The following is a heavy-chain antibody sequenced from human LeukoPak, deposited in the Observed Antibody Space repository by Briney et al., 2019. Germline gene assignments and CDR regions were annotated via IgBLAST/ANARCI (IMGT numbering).Heavy chain of an antibody. V-gene: IGHV3-48*01. Sequence: GGSLRLSCAASGFTFSSYGMHWVRQAPGKGREWVSYISSSSSTIYYADSVKGRFTIPRDNAKNSLYLQINSLRAEDTAVYYCARDRTSYDAFDIWGQGTMVTVSS. D-gene: IGHD1-14*01. CDR2: ISSSSSTI. CDR3: ARDRTSYDAFDI. J-gene: IGHJ3*02. CDR1: GFTFSSYG.